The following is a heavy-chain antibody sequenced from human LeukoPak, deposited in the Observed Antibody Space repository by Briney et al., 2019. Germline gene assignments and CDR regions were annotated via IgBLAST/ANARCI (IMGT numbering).Heavy chain of an antibody. Sequence: GRSLRLSCAASGFTFSSYAMSWVRQAPGKGLEWVSAISGSGGSTYYADSVKGRFTISRDNSKNTLYLQMNSLRAEDTAVYYCAKGLTYYYDSSGYLHWGQGTLVTVSS. CDR2: ISGSGGST. CDR3: AKGLTYYYDSSGYLH. V-gene: IGHV3-23*01. CDR1: GFTFSSYA. D-gene: IGHD3-22*01. J-gene: IGHJ4*02.